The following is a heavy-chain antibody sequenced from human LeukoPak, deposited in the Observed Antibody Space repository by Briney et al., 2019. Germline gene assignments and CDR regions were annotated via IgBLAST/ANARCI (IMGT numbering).Heavy chain of an antibody. J-gene: IGHJ6*02. CDR3: AKALEPPDYYDSSGSGMDV. CDR1: GFTFDDYA. V-gene: IGHV3-9*01. CDR2: ISWNSGSI. Sequence: PGRSLRLSCAASGFTFDDYAMPWVRQAPGKGLEWVSGISWNSGSIGYADSVKGRFTISRDNAKNSLYLQMNSLRAEDTALYYCAKALEPPDYYDSSGSGMDVWGQGTTVTVSS. D-gene: IGHD3-22*01.